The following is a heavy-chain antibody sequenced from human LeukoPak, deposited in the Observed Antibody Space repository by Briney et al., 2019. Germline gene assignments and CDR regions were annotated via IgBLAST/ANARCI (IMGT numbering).Heavy chain of an antibody. J-gene: IGHJ6*02. CDR3: ARGPGYCSSTSCRYYYYYYGMDV. CDR1: GGSISSYY. V-gene: IGHV4-59*06. CDR2: IYYSGST. Sequence: PSETLSLTCTVSGGSISSYYWSWIRQHPGKGLEWIGYIYYSGSTYYNPSLKSRVTISVDTSKNQFSLKLSSVTAADTAVYYCARGPGYCSSTSCRYYYYYYGMDVWGQGTTVTVSS. D-gene: IGHD2-2*03.